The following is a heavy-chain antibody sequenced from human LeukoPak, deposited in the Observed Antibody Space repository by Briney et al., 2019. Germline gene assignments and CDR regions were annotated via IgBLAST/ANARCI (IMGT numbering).Heavy chain of an antibody. CDR2: FSGSGGST. V-gene: IGHV3-23*01. CDR1: GFTFRNYA. Sequence: PGGSLRLSCAASGFTFRNYAMSWVRQAPGGGLEWVSSFSGSGGSTYHADSVKGRFTISRDNSKNTLYLQMNSLRAEDTAVYYCAKALGYCSSTSCYRLGDYYYYYGMDVWGQGTTVTVSS. CDR3: AKALGYCSSTSCYRLGDYYYYYGMDV. J-gene: IGHJ6*02. D-gene: IGHD2-2*02.